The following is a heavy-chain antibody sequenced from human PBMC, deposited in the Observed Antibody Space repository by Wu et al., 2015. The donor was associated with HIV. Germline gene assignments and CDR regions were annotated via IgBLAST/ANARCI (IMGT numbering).Heavy chain of an antibody. D-gene: IGHD6-19*01. CDR1: GYKFTDYH. CDR3: VRDLGSSGRYLGSDAFDI. J-gene: IGHJ3*02. CDR2: INPANGVT. V-gene: IGHV1-2*02. Sequence: LVQSGAEVKKPGASVKVSCKTSGYKFTDYHLNWIRQAPGEGFEWMGRINPANGVTNFAQKVKDRVTMTTDVSTNTVYMELRRLTSDDTAVYYCVRDLGSSGRYLGSDAFDIWGQGTVVSVSS.